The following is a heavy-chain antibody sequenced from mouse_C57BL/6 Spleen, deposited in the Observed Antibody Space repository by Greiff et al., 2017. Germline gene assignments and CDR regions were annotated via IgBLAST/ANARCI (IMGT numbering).Heavy chain of an antibody. J-gene: IGHJ3*01. V-gene: IGHV5-17*01. CDR1: GFTFSDYG. CDR3: ARQGYSPFAY. CDR2: ISSGSSTI. D-gene: IGHD2-12*01. Sequence: EVMLVESGGGLVKPGGSLKLSCAASGFTFSDYGMHWVRQAPEKGLEWVAYISSGSSTIYYADTVKGRFTISRDNAKNTLFLQMTSLRSEDTAMYYCARQGYSPFAYWGQGTLVTVSA.